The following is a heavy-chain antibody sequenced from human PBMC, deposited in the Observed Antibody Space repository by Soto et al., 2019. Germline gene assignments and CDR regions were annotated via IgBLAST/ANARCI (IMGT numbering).Heavy chain of an antibody. Sequence: EVQVVESGGGLVQAGGSLRLSCEASGFTFSSHSMNWVRQAPGKGLEWLSDISSTSFTIHYADSVKGRFTISRDNAKNSLYLQMNSLRGEDTAVYFCANDPRYGDRYNCYYMDVWGKGTTVTVSS. D-gene: IGHD4-17*01. J-gene: IGHJ6*03. V-gene: IGHV3-48*01. CDR2: ISSTSFTI. CDR1: GFTFSSHS. CDR3: ANDPRYGDRYNCYYMDV.